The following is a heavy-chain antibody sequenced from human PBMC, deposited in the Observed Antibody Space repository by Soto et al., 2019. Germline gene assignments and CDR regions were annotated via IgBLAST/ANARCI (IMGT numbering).Heavy chain of an antibody. Sequence: GASVKVSCKASGGTFSSYAISWVRQAPGQGLEWMGGIIPIFGTANYAQKFQGRVTITADKSTSTANMELSSPRSEDTAVYYCARYVPAAGFHYYYYCGMDVWDQGTTVTVS. CDR1: GGTFSSYA. CDR2: IIPIFGTA. CDR3: ARYVPAAGFHYYYYCGMDV. D-gene: IGHD2-2*01. J-gene: IGHJ6*02. V-gene: IGHV1-69*06.